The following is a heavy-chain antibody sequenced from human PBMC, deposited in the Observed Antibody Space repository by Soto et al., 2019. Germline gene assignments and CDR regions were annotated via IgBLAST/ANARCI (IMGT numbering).Heavy chain of an antibody. V-gene: IGHV1-8*01. D-gene: IGHD2-21*02. CDR1: GFTFITYD. CDR2: MNPNNGNA. CDR3: ARQHCGGDCHLDY. J-gene: IGHJ4*02. Sequence: ASVKVSCKASGFTFITYDFSWVRQAAGQGLEWMGWMNPNNGNAGFAQKFRGRINMTRNTSISTAYLELNSLGTEDTAVYYCARQHCGGDCHLDYWGQGTLVTVSS.